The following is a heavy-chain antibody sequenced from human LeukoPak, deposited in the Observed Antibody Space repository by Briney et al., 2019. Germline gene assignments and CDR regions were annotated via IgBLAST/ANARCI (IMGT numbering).Heavy chain of an antibody. CDR3: ARWYSSGWYSDY. Sequence: PGGSLRLSCAASGFTFSSSAMSWVRQAPGKGLEWVSAISNNGGYTYYADSVRGRFTISRDNAKNTVYLQMNSLRAEDTAVYYCARWYSSGWYSDYWGQGTLVTVSS. CDR1: GFTFSSSA. J-gene: IGHJ4*02. CDR2: ISNNGGYT. V-gene: IGHV3-21*06. D-gene: IGHD6-19*01.